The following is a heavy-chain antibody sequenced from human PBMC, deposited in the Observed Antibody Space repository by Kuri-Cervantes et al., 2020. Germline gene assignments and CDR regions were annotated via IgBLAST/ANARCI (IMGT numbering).Heavy chain of an antibody. V-gene: IGHV3-23*01. CDR2: ISGSGGST. CDR3: ARAPLEYYDFWSGYYFRSTMDAFDI. Sequence: GGSLRLSCTASGFTFSSYAMSWVRQAPGKGLEWVSAISGSGGSTYYADSVKGRFTISRDNAKNSLYLQMNSLRAEDTAVYYCARAPLEYYDFWSGYYFRSTMDAFDIWGQGTMVTVSS. CDR1: GFTFSSYA. D-gene: IGHD3-3*01. J-gene: IGHJ3*02.